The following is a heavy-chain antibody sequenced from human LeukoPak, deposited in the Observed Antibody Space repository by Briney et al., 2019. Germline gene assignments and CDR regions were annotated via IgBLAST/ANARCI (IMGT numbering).Heavy chain of an antibody. CDR2: ISGSGGST. V-gene: IGHV3-23*01. CDR3: AKDDRTNPYSTYPHLDY. CDR1: RFTFNSYA. Sequence: PGGSLRLSCAASRFTFNSYAMSWVRQAPGKGLEWVSGISGSGGSTYYADSVKGRFTISRDNSKSSLYLQMNSLRAEDTTVYYCAKDDRTNPYSTYPHLDYWGQGTLVTVSS. D-gene: IGHD2-21*01. J-gene: IGHJ4*02.